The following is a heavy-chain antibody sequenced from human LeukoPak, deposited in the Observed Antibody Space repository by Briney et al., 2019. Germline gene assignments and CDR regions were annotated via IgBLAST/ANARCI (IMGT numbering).Heavy chain of an antibody. CDR2: IRYDGSNK. CDR3: ARQRFYGDYAGDY. CDR1: GFTFRSYG. D-gene: IGHD4-17*01. J-gene: IGHJ4*02. Sequence: GGSLRLSCAASGFTFRSYGMHWVRQAPGKGLEWVTFIRYDGSNKYYTDSVKGRFTISRDNSKNTLYLQMNSLRAEDTAVYYCARQRFYGDYAGDYWGQGTLVTVSS. V-gene: IGHV3-30*02.